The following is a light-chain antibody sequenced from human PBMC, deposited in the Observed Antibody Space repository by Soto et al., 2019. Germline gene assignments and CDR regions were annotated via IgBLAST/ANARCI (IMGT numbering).Light chain of an antibody. J-gene: IGKJ4*01. Sequence: DVVLTQSPLSLPVTVGQSASISCRSSQRLVYSDGNTFLSWVQQRPGQSPRRLIYQVSKRDSGVPDRFSGSGSGTDFTPKISRAEAEDVGIYYCVQATHWPLTFGGGTKVEIK. CDR2: QVS. V-gene: IGKV2-30*01. CDR1: QRLVYSDGNTF. CDR3: VQATHWPLT.